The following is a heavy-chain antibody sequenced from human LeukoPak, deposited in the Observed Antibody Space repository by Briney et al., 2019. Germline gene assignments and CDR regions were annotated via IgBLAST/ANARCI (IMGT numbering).Heavy chain of an antibody. CDR3: AREASSDPRLSSYSLDV. V-gene: IGHV4-59*11. J-gene: IGHJ6*03. CDR1: GDSISSHF. Sequence: PSETLSLTCSVSGDSISSHFWSWIRQPPGKGLEWIGYIHHSGMTNYNSALKSRATLSVDTSTNQFSLKLTSVTAADTAFYFCAREASSDPRLSSYSLDVWGEGTAVTVSS. CDR2: IHHSGMT. D-gene: IGHD6-19*01.